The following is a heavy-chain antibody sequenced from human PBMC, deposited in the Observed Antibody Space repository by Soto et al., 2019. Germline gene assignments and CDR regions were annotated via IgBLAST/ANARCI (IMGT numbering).Heavy chain of an antibody. CDR2: SNPNSGST. Sequence: ASVKVSCKASGYSVTSYYMHWVRQAPGQGLEWMGISNPNSGSTTYAQKFQGRVTMTRDTSTSTVYMELTSLTSGDTAVYYCARAGIAYCSSTTCYLYYYVMDVWGQGTTVTVSS. D-gene: IGHD2-2*01. V-gene: IGHV1-46*01. CDR1: GYSVTSYY. J-gene: IGHJ6*02. CDR3: ARAGIAYCSSTTCYLYYYVMDV.